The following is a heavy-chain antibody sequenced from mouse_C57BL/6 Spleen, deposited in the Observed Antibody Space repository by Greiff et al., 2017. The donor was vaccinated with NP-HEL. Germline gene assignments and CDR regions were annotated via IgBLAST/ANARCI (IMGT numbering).Heavy chain of an antibody. CDR2: INPSTGGT. D-gene: IGHD1-3*01. J-gene: IGHJ2*01. CDR1: GYSFTGYY. V-gene: IGHV1-42*01. CDR3: ARGEWDY. Sequence: EVKLQQSGPELVKPGASVKISCKASGYSFTGYYMNWVKQSPEKSLEWIGEINPSTGGTTYNQKFKAKATLTVDKSSSTAYMQLKSLTSEDSAVYYCARGEWDYWGQGTTLTVSS.